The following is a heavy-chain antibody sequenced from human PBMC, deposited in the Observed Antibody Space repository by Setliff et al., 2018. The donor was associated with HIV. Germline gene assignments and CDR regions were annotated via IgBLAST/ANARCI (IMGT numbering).Heavy chain of an antibody. CDR2: IFYSGST. D-gene: IGHD6-13*01. CDR1: GGSISSSSYY. J-gene: IGHJ4*02. Sequence: PSETPSLTRTVSGGSISSSSYYWGWIRQPPGEGLEWIGSIFYSGSTYYNPSLKSRVTISVDTSKNQFSLKLSSVTAADTAVYYCARSVAGTLVWSLWGQGTLVTVSS. V-gene: IGHV4-39*01. CDR3: ARSVAGTLVWSL.